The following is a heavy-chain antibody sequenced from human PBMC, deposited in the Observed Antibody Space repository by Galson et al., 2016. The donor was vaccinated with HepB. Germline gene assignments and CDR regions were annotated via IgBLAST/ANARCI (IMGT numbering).Heavy chain of an antibody. CDR3: AKVRRGEQWLVFDS. Sequence: SLRLSCAASGFTFRDYYMSWIRQAPGKGLEWVSYISSSASTIYYADSVKGRFTISRDNAKNSLYLQMNSLGAEDTAVYYCAKVRRGEQWLVFDSWGQGTRVTVSS. CDR1: GFTFRDYY. J-gene: IGHJ4*02. V-gene: IGHV3-11*01. CDR2: ISSSASTI. D-gene: IGHD6-19*01.